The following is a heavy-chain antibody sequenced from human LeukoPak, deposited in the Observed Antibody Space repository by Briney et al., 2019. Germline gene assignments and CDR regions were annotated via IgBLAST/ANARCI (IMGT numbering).Heavy chain of an antibody. CDR3: ARDSSGYYYMDV. CDR1: EFSVGSNY. V-gene: IGHV3-66*01. CDR2: IYSGGST. J-gene: IGHJ6*03. Sequence: GGSLRLSCAASEFSVGSNYMTWVRQAPGKGLEWVSLIYSGGSTYYADSVKGRFTISRDNSKNTLYLQMNSLRAEDTAVYYCARDSSGYYYMDVWGKGTTVTISS.